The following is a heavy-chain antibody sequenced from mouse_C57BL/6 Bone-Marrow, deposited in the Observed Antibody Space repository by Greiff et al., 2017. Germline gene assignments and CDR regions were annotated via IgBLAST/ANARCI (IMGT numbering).Heavy chain of an antibody. J-gene: IGHJ2*01. CDR3: ARRGLRPYFDY. CDR2: IYPRSGNT. V-gene: IGHV1-81*01. D-gene: IGHD2-4*01. CDR1: GYTFTSYG. Sequence: VQLQQSGAELARPGASVKLSCKASGYTFTSYGISWVKQRTGQGLEWIGEIYPRSGNTYYNEKFKGQATLTADKSSSTAYMELRSLTSEDSAVYFCARRGLRPYFDYWGQGTTLTVSS.